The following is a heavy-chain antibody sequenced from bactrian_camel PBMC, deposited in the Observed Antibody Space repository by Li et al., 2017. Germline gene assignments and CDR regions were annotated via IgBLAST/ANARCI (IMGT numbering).Heavy chain of an antibody. CDR3: AAGVRLVSGCDYDS. CDR2: VDSDGRI. Sequence: HVQLVESGGDSVQAGGSLRLQCRALNVGYDYAWHCMAWFRQVPGAEREKVAEVDSDGRITLQGRFTISKDNSKHTVDLQMRNLQPGDTATYYCAAGVRLVSGCDYDSWGQGTQVTV. CDR1: GYDYAWHC. D-gene: IGHD3*01. J-gene: IGHJ4*01. V-gene: IGHV3S53*01.